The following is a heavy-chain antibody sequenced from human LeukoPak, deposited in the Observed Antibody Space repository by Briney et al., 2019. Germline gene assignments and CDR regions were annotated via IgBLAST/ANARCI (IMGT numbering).Heavy chain of an antibody. CDR1: GFTFSSYG. CDR2: IWYDGSNK. Sequence: GGPLRLSCAASGFTFSSYGMHWVRQAPGKGLEWVAVIWYDGSNKYYADSVKGRFTISRDNSKNTLYLQMNSLRAEDTAVYYCARERVVVPAAIDYWGQGTLVTVSS. V-gene: IGHV3-33*01. CDR3: ARERVVVPAAIDY. D-gene: IGHD2-2*01. J-gene: IGHJ4*02.